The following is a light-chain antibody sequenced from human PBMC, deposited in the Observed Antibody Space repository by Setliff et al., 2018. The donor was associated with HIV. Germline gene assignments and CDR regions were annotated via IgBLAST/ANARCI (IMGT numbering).Light chain of an antibody. CDR2: EVS. Sequence: QSALAQPASVSGSPGQSITISCTGSSSDIGSWNFVSWYQQYPDKAPKTMIYEVSKRPSGVSDRFSGSKSGYTASLTISGLQPEDDADYYCSSYAGSNKRVFGTGTKVTVL. CDR1: SSDIGSWNF. V-gene: IGLV2-14*01. CDR3: SSYAGSNKRV. J-gene: IGLJ1*01.